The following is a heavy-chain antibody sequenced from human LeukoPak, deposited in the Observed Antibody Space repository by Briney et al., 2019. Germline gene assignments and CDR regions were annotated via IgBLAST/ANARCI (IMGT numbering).Heavy chain of an antibody. J-gene: IGHJ3*02. CDR3: AKDSSIVPAAISAFDI. Sequence: GGSLRLSCAASGFTFSSYGMHWVRQAPGKGLEWVAVISYDGSNKYYADSVKGRLTISRDNSKNTLYLQMNSLRAEDTAVYYCAKDSSIVPAAISAFDIWGQGTMVTVSS. CDR2: ISYDGSNK. D-gene: IGHD2-2*02. V-gene: IGHV3-30*18. CDR1: GFTFSSYG.